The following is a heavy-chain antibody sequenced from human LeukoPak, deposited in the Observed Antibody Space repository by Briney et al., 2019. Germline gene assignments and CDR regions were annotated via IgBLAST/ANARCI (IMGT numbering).Heavy chain of an antibody. CDR1: GFTFSGSA. V-gene: IGHV3-73*01. CDR2: IRSKANSYAT. D-gene: IGHD6-13*01. Sequence: GGSLRLSCAASGFTFSGSAMHWVRQASGKGLEWVGRIRSKANSYATAYVASVKGRFTISRDDSKNTAYQQMHSLKTEDTALYFCSTSYSGNSWYDWFGPWGQGTLVTVSS. J-gene: IGHJ5*02. CDR3: STSYSGNSWYDWFGP.